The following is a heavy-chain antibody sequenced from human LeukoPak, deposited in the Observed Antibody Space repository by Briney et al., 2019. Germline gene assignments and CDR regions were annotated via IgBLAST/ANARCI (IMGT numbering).Heavy chain of an antibody. Sequence: SVKVSCKASGGTFSSYAISWVLQAPGQGLEWMGEIIPIFGTANYAQKFQGRVTITADESTSTAYMELSSLRSEDAAVYYCARDIKLGYFDYWGQGTLVTVSS. CDR3: ARDIKLGYFDY. D-gene: IGHD7-27*01. J-gene: IGHJ4*02. V-gene: IGHV1-69*01. CDR1: GGTFSSYA. CDR2: IIPIFGTA.